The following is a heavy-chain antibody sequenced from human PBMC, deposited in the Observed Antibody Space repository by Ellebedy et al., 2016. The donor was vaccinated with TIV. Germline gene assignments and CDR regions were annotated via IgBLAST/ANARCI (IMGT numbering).Heavy chain of an antibody. CDR1: GYSFSNYW. D-gene: IGHD3-22*01. CDR3: ARRLYESSGLDH. J-gene: IGHJ4*02. CDR2: IHPGESDA. V-gene: IGHV5-51*01. Sequence: GESLKISXTGSGYSFSNYWIAWVRQMPGKGLEWMGIIHPGESDARYSPSFQGQVTISADNSINTAYLQWTSLKASDTAMYFCARRLYESSGLDHWGPGTLVTVSS.